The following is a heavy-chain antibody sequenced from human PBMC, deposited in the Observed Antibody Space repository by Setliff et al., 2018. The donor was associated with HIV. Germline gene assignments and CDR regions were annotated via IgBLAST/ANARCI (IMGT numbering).Heavy chain of an antibody. D-gene: IGHD6-13*01. J-gene: IGHJ4*02. V-gene: IGHV3-23*01. CDR2: ISRSADTT. CDR3: AKAQPYRD. CDR1: GFTFSSYA. Sequence: GSLRLSCAASGFTFSSYAMAWVRQAPGKGLEWVSAISRSADTTYYADSVKSRFTISRDDSKNTVYLQMNSLRAEDTAVYYCAKAQPYRDWGQGTLVTVSS.